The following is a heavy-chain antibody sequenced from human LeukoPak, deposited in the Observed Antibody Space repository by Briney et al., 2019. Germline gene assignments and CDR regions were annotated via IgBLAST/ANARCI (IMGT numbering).Heavy chain of an antibody. CDR2: INTDGSIT. D-gene: IGHD3-22*01. CDR1: GFTFSSYW. Sequence: PGGSLRLSCAASGFTFSSYWMHWVRQAPGKGLVWVARINTDGSITGYTDSVKGRFTISRDNAKNTLYLQMINLRAEDTAVYYCGSLTVVAKDHWGQGTLVTVSS. CDR3: GSLTVVAKDH. J-gene: IGHJ4*02. V-gene: IGHV3-74*01.